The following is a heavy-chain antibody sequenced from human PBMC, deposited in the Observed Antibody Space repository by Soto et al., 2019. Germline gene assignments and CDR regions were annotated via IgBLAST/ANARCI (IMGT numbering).Heavy chain of an antibody. Sequence: PSETLSLTCTVSGGSVSSGNYYWSWIRQPPGKGLDWIGYIYYTGRTNYNPSLKSRVTMSLDTSKNQFSLKLDSVTAADTAIYYCAGMPVTTTNWLDPWGQGTLVTVSS. D-gene: IGHD3-22*01. CDR2: IYYTGRT. CDR1: GGSVSSGNYY. J-gene: IGHJ5*02. V-gene: IGHV4-61*01. CDR3: AGMPVTTTNWLDP.